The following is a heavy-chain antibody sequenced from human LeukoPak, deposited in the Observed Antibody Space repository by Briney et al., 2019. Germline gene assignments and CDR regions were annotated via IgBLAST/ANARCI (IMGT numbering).Heavy chain of an antibody. CDR1: GGSISSSSYY. Sequence: SETLSLTCTVSGGSISSSSYYWGRIRQPPGKGLEWIGSIYYSGSTYYHPSLKSRVTISVDTSKNQFSLKLSSVTAADTAVYYCARHLGYCSSTSCSSYYYYSYYLDVWGKGTTVTVSS. CDR3: ARHLGYCSSTSCSSYYYYSYYLDV. V-gene: IGHV4-39*01. J-gene: IGHJ6*03. D-gene: IGHD2-2*01. CDR2: IYYSGST.